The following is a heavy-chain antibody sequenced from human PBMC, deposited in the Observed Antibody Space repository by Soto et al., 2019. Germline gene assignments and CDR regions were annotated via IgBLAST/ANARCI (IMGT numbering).Heavy chain of an antibody. CDR3: TTEGPDYDILTGYYS. D-gene: IGHD3-9*01. Sequence: EVQLVESGGGLVKPGGSLRLSCAASGFTFCNAWMSWVRQAPGKGLEWVGRIKSKTDGGTTDYAAPVKGRFTISRDDSKNTLYLQMNSLKTEDTAVYYCTTEGPDYDILTGYYSWGQGPWSPSPQ. J-gene: IGHJ1*01. V-gene: IGHV3-15*01. CDR1: GFTFCNAW. CDR2: IKSKTDGGTT.